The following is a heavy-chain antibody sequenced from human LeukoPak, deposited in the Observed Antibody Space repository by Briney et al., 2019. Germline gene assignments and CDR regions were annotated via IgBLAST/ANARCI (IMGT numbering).Heavy chain of an antibody. V-gene: IGHV3-23*01. CDR3: ARDQTTVSLRKYYYMDV. CDR2: MSGGGGISSMSGSGGST. Sequence: QPGGSLRLSCAASEFTFSNYAMTWVRQAPGKGLEWVSAMSGGGGISSMSGSGGSTYYADSVKGRFTISRDNSKKTLYLQMDSLRAEDTAVYYCARDQTTVSLRKYYYMDVWGKGTTVTVSS. J-gene: IGHJ6*03. D-gene: IGHD4-11*01. CDR1: EFTFSNYA.